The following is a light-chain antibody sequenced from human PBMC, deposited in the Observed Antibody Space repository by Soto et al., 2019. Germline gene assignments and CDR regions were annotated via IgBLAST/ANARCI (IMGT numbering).Light chain of an antibody. CDR2: QAS. CDR1: SSDIGSYSH. CDR3: SFQNPGSSRV. J-gene: IGLJ3*02. V-gene: IGLV2-14*01. Sequence: QSALTQPASVSGSPGQSITISCTGTSSDIGSYSHVSWYQHHPGKAPKLIIHQASDRPSGVSDRFSASNSGSTASLTISGLQAEDEAHYHCSFQNPGSSRVCGAGTKVTVL.